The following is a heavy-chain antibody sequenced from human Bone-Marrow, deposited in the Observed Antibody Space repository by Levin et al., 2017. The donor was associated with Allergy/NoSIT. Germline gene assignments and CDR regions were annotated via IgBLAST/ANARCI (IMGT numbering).Heavy chain of an antibody. CDR2: IRSESYGGIT. D-gene: IGHD3-3*01. CDR1: GFTFGDYA. CDR3: ARYIDYGFRSGASYYYYYGMDV. V-gene: IGHV3-49*03. J-gene: IGHJ6*02. Sequence: GGSLRLSCTASGFTFGDYAMSWFRQAPGKGLEWVGFIRSESYGGITEYAASVKGRFTVSRDDFKSIAYLQMNSLRIEDTAIYYCARYIDYGFRSGASYYYYYGMDVWGQGTTVTVSS.